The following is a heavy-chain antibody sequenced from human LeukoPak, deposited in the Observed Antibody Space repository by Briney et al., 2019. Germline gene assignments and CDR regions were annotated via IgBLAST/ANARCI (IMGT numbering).Heavy chain of an antibody. CDR1: GFALSTSGIC. Sequence: SGPALVKPTQTLTRTCIFSGFALSTSGICVSWIRQPPGKALEWLALIDWDDDKYYSTSLKTRLTISKDTSKNQVVLTMTNMDPVDTATYYCARIRGGYCSGGSCYFFDYWGQGTLVTVSS. D-gene: IGHD2-15*01. CDR3: ARIRGGYCSGGSCYFFDY. J-gene: IGHJ4*02. V-gene: IGHV2-70*01. CDR2: IDWDDDK.